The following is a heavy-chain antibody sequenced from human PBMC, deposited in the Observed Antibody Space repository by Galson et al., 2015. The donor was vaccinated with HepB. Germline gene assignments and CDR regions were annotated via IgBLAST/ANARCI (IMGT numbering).Heavy chain of an antibody. V-gene: IGHV3-64D*06. D-gene: IGHD3-10*01. J-gene: IGHJ6*02. Sequence: SLRLSCAASGSFSTYFMHWVRQAPGKGLEFVSPISSIGDNTYYGDSVKGRFTISRDNSKNTLYLQMSSLRVEDTAVYFCARDLQMATSGRLRNYYGMDVWGQGP. CDR3: ARDLQMATSGRLRNYYGMDV. CDR1: GSFSTYF. CDR2: ISSIGDNT.